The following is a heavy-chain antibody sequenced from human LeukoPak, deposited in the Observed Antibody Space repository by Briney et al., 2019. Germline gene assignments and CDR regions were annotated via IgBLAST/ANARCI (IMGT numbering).Heavy chain of an antibody. D-gene: IGHD6-19*01. Sequence: SETLSLTCAVSGGSISSAIWWSWVRQPPGKGLEWIGEVYHSGSTNCNPSLKSRVTISVDMSENQFSLKLSSVTAADTAVYYCARGLGAVAALGYWGQGTLVTVPS. J-gene: IGHJ4*02. CDR3: ARGLGAVAALGY. V-gene: IGHV4-4*02. CDR2: VYHSGST. CDR1: GGSISSAIW.